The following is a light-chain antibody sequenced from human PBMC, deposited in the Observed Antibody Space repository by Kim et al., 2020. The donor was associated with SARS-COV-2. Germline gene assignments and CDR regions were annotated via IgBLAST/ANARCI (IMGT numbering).Light chain of an antibody. V-gene: IGKV3-20*01. CDR1: QSVSSSY. J-gene: IGKJ1*01. CDR3: QEYGSSPRT. Sequence: EIVLTQSPGTLSLSPGERATLSCRASQSVSSSYLAWYQQQPGQAPRLLIYGASSRATGIPDRFSGSGSGTDFTLTISRLEPEDFALYYCQEYGSSPRTFGQGAKVGIK. CDR2: GAS.